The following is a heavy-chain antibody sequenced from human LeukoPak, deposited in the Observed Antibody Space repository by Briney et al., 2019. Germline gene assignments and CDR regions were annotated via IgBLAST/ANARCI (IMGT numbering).Heavy chain of an antibody. V-gene: IGHV3-30*02. J-gene: IGHJ4*02. CDR2: IRYDGSNK. D-gene: IGHD4-17*01. Sequence: GGSLRLSCAASGFTFSSYGMHWVRQAPGKGLEWVAFIRYDGSNKYYADSVKGRFTISRDNSKNTLYLQMNSLRAEDTAVYYCARDMHDYGDKTLDYWGQGTLVTVSS. CDR3: ARDMHDYGDKTLDY. CDR1: GFTFSSYG.